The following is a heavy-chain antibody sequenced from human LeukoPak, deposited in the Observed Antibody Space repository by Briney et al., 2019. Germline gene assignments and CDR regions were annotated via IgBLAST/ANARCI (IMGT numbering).Heavy chain of an antibody. CDR3: ARGISVDDAFDI. CDR2: MNPNSGNT. V-gene: IGHV1-8*03. Sequence: ASVKVSCKASGYTFTSYDINWVRQATGQGLEWMGWMNPNSGNTSYAQKFQGRVTITSNTSISTDYMELSRLRSEDTAVYYCARGISVDDAFDIWGQGTMVTVSS. CDR1: GYTFTSYD. J-gene: IGHJ3*02. D-gene: IGHD5-12*01.